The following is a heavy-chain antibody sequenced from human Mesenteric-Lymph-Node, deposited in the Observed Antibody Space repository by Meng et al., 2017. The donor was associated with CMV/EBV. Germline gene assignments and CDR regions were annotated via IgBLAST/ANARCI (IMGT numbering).Heavy chain of an antibody. D-gene: IGHD3-10*01. J-gene: IGHJ5*02. CDR2: INPDSGGT. CDR3: ARGYGSGSYYYWFDP. V-gene: IGHV1-2*06. CDR1: GYTFTDYY. Sequence: ASVKVSCKASGYTFTDYYIHWVRLAPGQGLEWMGRINPDSGGTNYAQKFQGRVTMTRETSISTANMEMSSLRSDDTAVYYCARGYGSGSYYYWFDPWGQGTLVTVSS.